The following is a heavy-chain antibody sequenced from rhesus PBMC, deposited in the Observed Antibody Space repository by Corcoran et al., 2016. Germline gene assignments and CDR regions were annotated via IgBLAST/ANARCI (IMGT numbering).Heavy chain of an antibody. CDR1: GFTFITYY. D-gene: IGHD2-21*01. Sequence: EVQLVESGVGLVQPGGSLRLSCTGCGFTFITYYMYRVRQGPGKGREWVSAINTCGVSKWFTNSVKGRFTISKENAKNTLYIQMDRLRAEDTAVYYWEKGGSGSQYWYFDSWGPGTPITISS. V-gene: IGHV3-8*01. CDR2: INTCGVSK. J-gene: IGHJ2*01. CDR3: EKGGSGSQYWYFDS.